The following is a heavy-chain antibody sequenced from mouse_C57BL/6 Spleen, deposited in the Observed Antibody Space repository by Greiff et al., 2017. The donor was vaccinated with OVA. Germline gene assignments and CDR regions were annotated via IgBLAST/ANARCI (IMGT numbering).Heavy chain of an antibody. CDR1: GYTFTSYW. CDR3: ARGLLPPHYYAMDY. Sequence: QVQLQQSGAELVKPGASVKLSCKASGYTFTSYWMHWVKQRPGQGLEWIGMIHPNRGSTNYNEKFQSKATLTVDKSSSTAYMQLSSLTSEDSAVYYCARGLLPPHYYAMDYWGQGTSVTVSS. V-gene: IGHV1-64*01. CDR2: IHPNRGST. D-gene: IGHD2-3*01. J-gene: IGHJ4*01.